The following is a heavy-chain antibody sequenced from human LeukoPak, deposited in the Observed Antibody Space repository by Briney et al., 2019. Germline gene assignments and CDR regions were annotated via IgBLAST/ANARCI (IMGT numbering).Heavy chain of an antibody. CDR2: LSGSGGST. CDR3: AKDTLRAGIAVAGTFLS. V-gene: IGHV3-23*01. CDR1: GFTFSSYA. D-gene: IGHD6-19*01. Sequence: GGSLRLSCAASGFTFSSYAMSWVRQAPGKGLEWVSALSGSGGSTYYADSVKGRFTISRDNSKNTLYLQMTSLRAEDTAVYYCAKDTLRAGIAVAGTFLSWGQGTLVTVSS. J-gene: IGHJ5*02.